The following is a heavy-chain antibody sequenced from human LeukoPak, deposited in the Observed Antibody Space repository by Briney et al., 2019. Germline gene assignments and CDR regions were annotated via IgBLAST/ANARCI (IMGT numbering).Heavy chain of an antibody. CDR3: ASRSLLNSGHAGRFDY. V-gene: IGHV4-34*01. J-gene: IGHJ4*02. CDR2: INHSGRT. CDR1: GFTFSSYS. Sequence: GSLRLSRAASGFTFSSYSMNWVRQPPGKGLEWIGEINHSGRTNYNPSLKSRVSISVDTSKNQFALKLSSVTAADTAGYYFASRSLLNSGHAGRFDYWGQGTLVTVSS. D-gene: IGHD5-12*01.